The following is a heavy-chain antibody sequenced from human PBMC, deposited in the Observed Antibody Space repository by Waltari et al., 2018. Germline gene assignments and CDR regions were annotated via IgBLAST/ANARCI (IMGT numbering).Heavy chain of an antibody. V-gene: IGHV4-61*02. D-gene: IGHD2-2*01. CDR3: AREVVPAALGFGDFDY. CDR1: GGSIRRGSFH. CDR2: IYKNGDT. J-gene: IGHJ4*02. Sequence: QVQLQESGPGLAKPSQTLSLPCTFPGGSIRRGSFHCIRIRPPPGRGRGCVGRFRGNGIRQPAGKGLEWVGRIYKNGDTTYNPSLKSRVTLSLDTSKNQFSLELTSMTAADTATYYCAREVVPAALGFGDFDYWGRGTLVTVSS.